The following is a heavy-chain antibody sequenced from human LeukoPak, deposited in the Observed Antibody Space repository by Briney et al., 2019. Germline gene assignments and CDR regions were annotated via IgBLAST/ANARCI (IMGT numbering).Heavy chain of an antibody. Sequence: GGSLRLSCVVSGITFSGYSMIWVRQAPGKGLEWLSFMTTSGNTIFYAESVKDRFTISRDNAKKSLYLQMNSLRDEDTAVYYCARGSGVQVWSSLDYWGQGTLVTVSS. D-gene: IGHD5-18*01. CDR2: MTTSGNTI. CDR3: ARGSGVQVWSSLDY. V-gene: IGHV3-48*02. J-gene: IGHJ4*02. CDR1: GITFSGYS.